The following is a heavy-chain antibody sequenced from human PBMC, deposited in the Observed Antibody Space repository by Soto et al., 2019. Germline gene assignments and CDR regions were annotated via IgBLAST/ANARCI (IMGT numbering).Heavy chain of an antibody. CDR2: IIPIFGTA. D-gene: IGHD3-22*01. CDR1: GGTFSSYA. V-gene: IGHV1-69*12. CDR3: ASHSGWNYYYGMDV. Sequence: QVQLVQSGAEVKKPGSSVKVSCKASGGTFSSYAISWVRQAPGQGLEWMGGIIPIFGTANYAQKFQGRVTIXAXEXPSTAYMELSSLRSEATAVHYCASHSGWNYYYGMDVWGQGTTVTVSS. J-gene: IGHJ6*02.